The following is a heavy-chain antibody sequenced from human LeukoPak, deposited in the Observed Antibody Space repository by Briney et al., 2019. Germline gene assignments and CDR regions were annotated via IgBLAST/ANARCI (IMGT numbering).Heavy chain of an antibody. CDR2: IYPGDSDT. J-gene: IGHJ4*02. V-gene: IGHV5-51*01. CDR3: AILRPSWRDSSGYYY. CDR1: GYSFTTYW. Sequence: GESLKISCKGSGYSFTTYWIGWVRQMPGKGLEWMGIIYPGDSDTRYSPSFQGQVTISADKSISTAYLQWSSLKASDTAMYYCAILRPSWRDSSGYYYFGQGTLVTVSS. D-gene: IGHD3-22*01.